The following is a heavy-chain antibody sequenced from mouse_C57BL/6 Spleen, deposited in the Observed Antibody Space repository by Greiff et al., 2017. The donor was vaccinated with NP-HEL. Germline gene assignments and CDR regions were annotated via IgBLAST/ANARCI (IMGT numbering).Heavy chain of an antibody. CDR1: GFTFSSYA. J-gene: IGHJ4*01. CDR2: ISDGGSYT. CDR3: ARDEGWLLLYAMDY. Sequence: EVQRVESGGGLVKPGGSLKLSCAASGFTFSSYAMSWVRQTPEKRLEWVATISDGGSYTYYPDNVKGRFTISRDNAKNNLYLQMSHLKSEDTAMYYCARDEGWLLLYAMDYWGQGTSVTVSS. V-gene: IGHV5-4*01. D-gene: IGHD2-3*01.